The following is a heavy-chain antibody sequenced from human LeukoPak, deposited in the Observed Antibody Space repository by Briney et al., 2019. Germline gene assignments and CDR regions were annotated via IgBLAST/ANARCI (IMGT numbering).Heavy chain of an antibody. D-gene: IGHD3-10*01. Sequence: PGGSLRLSCATSGFTFDTHAMTWVRQVPGRGLEWVSFISGSGGSTYYANSVKGRFTISRDNSKNTLYLQMNSLRAEDTAVYYCARDIQDYRFDYWGQGTLVTVSS. V-gene: IGHV3-23*01. J-gene: IGHJ4*02. CDR1: GFTFDTHA. CDR3: ARDIQDYRFDY. CDR2: ISGSGGST.